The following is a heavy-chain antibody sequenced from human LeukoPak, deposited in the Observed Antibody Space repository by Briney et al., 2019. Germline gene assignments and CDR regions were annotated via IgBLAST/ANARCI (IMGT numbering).Heavy chain of an antibody. CDR3: ARTYSSSWYFNDYFL. Sequence: SETLSLTCAVYGGSFSGYYWSWIRQPPGKGLEWIGEINHSGSTNYNPSLKSRVTISVDTSKNQFSLKLSSVTAADTAVYYCARTYSSSWYFNDYFLWGQGTLVTVSS. CDR1: GGSFSGYY. V-gene: IGHV4-34*01. CDR2: INHSGST. J-gene: IGHJ4*02. D-gene: IGHD6-13*01.